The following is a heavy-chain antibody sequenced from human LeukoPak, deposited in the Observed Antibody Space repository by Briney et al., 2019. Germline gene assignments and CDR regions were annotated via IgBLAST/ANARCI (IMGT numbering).Heavy chain of an antibody. D-gene: IGHD6-13*01. V-gene: IGHV4-34*01. CDR2: INDSGST. CDR3: ARVAAAGIYYYYGMDV. Sequence: SETLSLTCAVYGGSFSGYYWSWIRQPPGKGLGWIGEINDSGSTNYNPSLKSRVTISVDTSKNQLSLKLSSVTAADTAVYYCARVAAAGIYYYYGMDVWGQGTTVTVSS. CDR1: GGSFSGYY. J-gene: IGHJ6*02.